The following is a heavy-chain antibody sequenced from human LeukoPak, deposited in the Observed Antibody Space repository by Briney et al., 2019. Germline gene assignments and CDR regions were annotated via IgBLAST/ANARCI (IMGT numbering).Heavy chain of an antibody. CDR2: IYYSGST. CDR1: GGSISSYY. D-gene: IGHD3-22*01. V-gene: IGHV4-59*08. CDR3: ARLSDSDSSGYYWGFEY. Sequence: PSETLSLTCIVSGGSISSYYWSWIRQPPGKGLECIGYIYYSGSTNYNPSLKSRVPISVGTSKNQSSLKLSSVTAADAAVYYCARLSDSDSSGYYWGFEYWGQGTLVTVSS. J-gene: IGHJ4*02.